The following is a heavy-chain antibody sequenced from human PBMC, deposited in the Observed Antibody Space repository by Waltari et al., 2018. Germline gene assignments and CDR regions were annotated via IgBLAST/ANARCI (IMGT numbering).Heavy chain of an antibody. D-gene: IGHD2-15*01. CDR3: ARLEDCSGGNCYSGDHYAVDV. CDR2: INHSGNT. Sequence: QVQLQQWGAGLLKPSETLSLTCAVYGGSFNVYYWSWIRQPPGKGLEWIGEINHSGNTKYSPALKCRVAISVDTPKKQLSRKLTSVAAADTAVYYCARLEDCSGGNCYSGDHYAVDVWGLGTTVTVSS. CDR1: GGSFNVYY. V-gene: IGHV4-34*01. J-gene: IGHJ6*02.